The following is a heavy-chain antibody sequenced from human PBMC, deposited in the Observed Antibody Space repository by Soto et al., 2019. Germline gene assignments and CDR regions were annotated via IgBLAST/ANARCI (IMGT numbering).Heavy chain of an antibody. J-gene: IGHJ5*02. CDR1: GGAFRSNA. V-gene: IGHV1-69*13. CDR2: ISPIFGSA. Sequence: SVKVSCKAFGGAFRSNAISWMRQAPGQGLEWIGTISPIFGSAAYAQRFQGRVTIPADVPTNTAYMELSSLRSEDTAIYSGARDTSDYDSNWFDPWGQGTQVTVSS. CDR3: ARDTSDYDSNWFDP. D-gene: IGHD5-12*01.